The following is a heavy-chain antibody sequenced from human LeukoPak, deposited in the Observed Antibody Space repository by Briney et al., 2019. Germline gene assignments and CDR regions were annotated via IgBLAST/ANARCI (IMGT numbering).Heavy chain of an antibody. J-gene: IGHJ4*02. CDR2: IYNGVST. D-gene: IGHD3-22*01. Sequence: SSETLSLTCTVPGGFSNSYYWTWIRQTPGRGLEWIGYIYNGVSTNYNPSLQSRVTISADTSKNQFSLNLRSVTAADTAVYYCATAKDHYDSSFGYWGQGTLVTVS. V-gene: IGHV4-59*01. CDR3: ATAKDHYDSSFGY. CDR1: GGFSNSYY.